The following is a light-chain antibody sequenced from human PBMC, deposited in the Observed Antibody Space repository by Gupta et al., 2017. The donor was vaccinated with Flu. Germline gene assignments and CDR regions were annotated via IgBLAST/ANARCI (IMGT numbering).Light chain of an antibody. V-gene: IGLV4-60*03. CDR2: LESSGTY. CDR3: ETWGSATYV. Sequence: QPVLTQSSSASASLGSSVRLTCTLRNGHNTNIIAWHQQQPGKAPRFLMRLESSGTYRRGSGVHDRFSGSTSGADRYLTISNLQSEDEADYYCETWGSATYVFGTGTKVTVL. CDR1: NGHNTNI. J-gene: IGLJ1*01.